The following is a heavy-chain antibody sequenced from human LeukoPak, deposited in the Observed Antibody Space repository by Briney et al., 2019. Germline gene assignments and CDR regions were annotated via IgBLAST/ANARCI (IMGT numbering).Heavy chain of an antibody. CDR3: ARLGSDIVVVPASYYFDY. CDR2: IYTSGST. J-gene: IGHJ4*02. Sequence: SQTLSLTCTVSGGSISSGSYYWSWIRQPAGKGLEWIGRIYTSGSTNYNPSLKSRVTISVDTSKNQFSLKLSSVTAADTAVYYCARLGSDIVVVPASYYFDYWGQGTLVTVSS. CDR1: GGSISSGSYY. V-gene: IGHV4-61*02. D-gene: IGHD2-2*01.